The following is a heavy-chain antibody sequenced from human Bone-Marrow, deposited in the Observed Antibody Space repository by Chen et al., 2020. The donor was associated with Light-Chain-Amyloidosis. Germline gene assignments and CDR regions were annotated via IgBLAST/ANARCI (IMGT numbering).Heavy chain of an antibody. D-gene: IGHD2-2*01. Sequence: LLESGGGLVQPGGSLRLSCAASGFAFRNYAMSWVRQAPGKGLEWVSFISGSGAVTLYADSVKGRFTLSRDKPRNALYLELNSLRAEDTAVYYCARQFYQTLSGGSWFVTWGQGTLVTVSS. CDR1: GFAFRNYA. CDR3: ARQFYQTLSGGSWFVT. V-gene: IGHV3-23*01. J-gene: IGHJ5*02. CDR2: ISGSGAVT.